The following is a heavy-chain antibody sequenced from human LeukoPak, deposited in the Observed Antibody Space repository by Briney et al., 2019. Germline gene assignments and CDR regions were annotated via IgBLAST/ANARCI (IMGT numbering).Heavy chain of an antibody. CDR2: INHSGST. D-gene: IGHD3-3*01. Sequence: PSETLSLTCAVYGGSFSGYYWSWIRQPPGKGLEWIGEINHSGSTNYNPSLKSRVTISVGTSKNQFSLKLSSVTAADTAVYYCARRGLGVAGRFAYWGKGTLVTVSS. CDR3: ARRGLGVAGRFAY. V-gene: IGHV4-34*01. J-gene: IGHJ4*02. CDR1: GGSFSGYY.